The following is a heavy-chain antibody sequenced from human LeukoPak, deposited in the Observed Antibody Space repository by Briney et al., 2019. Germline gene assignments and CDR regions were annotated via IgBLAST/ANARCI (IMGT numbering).Heavy chain of an antibody. V-gene: IGHV4-34*01. CDR2: INHSGST. J-gene: IGHJ4*02. D-gene: IGHD2-15*01. CDR1: GGSFSGYY. Sequence: SETLSLTCAVYGGSFSGYYWSWIRQPPGKGLEWIGEINHSGSTNYNPSLQSRVTISVDTSKNQFSLKLSSVTAADTAVYYCARGPRGGIRKSIRRSFDYWGQGTLVTVSS. CDR3: ARGPRGGIRKSIRRSFDY.